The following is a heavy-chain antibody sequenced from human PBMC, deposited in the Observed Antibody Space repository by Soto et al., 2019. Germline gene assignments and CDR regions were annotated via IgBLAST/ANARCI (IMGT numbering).Heavy chain of an antibody. V-gene: IGHV1-18*04. CDR1: GYTFTSYG. Sequence: QVQLVQAGSEVKKPGASVNVSCKAFGYTFTSYGFSWVRQVPGQGLEWLGWSSAGNGDTQYAQTMKGRLTVTTDTSTTTVHMEMRSLTPADTAVYYCTREAGWQRMVPYDWGQGTLVSVS. CDR3: TREAGWQRMVPYD. J-gene: IGHJ4*02. CDR2: SSAGNGDT. D-gene: IGHD6-25*01.